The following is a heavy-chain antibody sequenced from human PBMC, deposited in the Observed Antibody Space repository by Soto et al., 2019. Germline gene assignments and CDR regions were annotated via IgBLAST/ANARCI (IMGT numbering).Heavy chain of an antibody. J-gene: IGHJ4*02. CDR1: GYTFTNSW. D-gene: IGHD1-26*01. CDR2: IYPGDADT. Sequence: PGESLKISCKGSGYTFTNSWIGWVRQMPGRGLEWMGIIYPGDADTRYNPSFQGQVTISADKSIGTAYLQWSSLKASDTAMYYCATRGGREYFDYWGQGTLVTVSS. V-gene: IGHV5-51*01. CDR3: ATRGGREYFDY.